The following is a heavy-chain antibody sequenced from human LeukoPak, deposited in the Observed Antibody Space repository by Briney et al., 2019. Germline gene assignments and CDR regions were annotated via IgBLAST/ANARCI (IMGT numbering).Heavy chain of an antibody. V-gene: IGHV3-21*01. D-gene: IGHD6-13*01. CDR1: GFTFSSYS. CDR3: ARDAAAGTYLYYYGMDV. Sequence: GGSLRLSCAASGFTFSSYSMNWVRQAPGKGLEWVSSISSSSSYIYYADSVKGRFTISRDSAKNSLYLQMNSLRAEDTAVYYCARDAAAGTYLYYYGMDVWGQGTTVTVSS. CDR2: ISSSSSYI. J-gene: IGHJ6*02.